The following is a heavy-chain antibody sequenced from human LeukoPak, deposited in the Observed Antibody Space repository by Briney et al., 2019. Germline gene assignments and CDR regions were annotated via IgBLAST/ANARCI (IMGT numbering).Heavy chain of an antibody. J-gene: IGHJ3*02. V-gene: IGHV4-59*01. CDR1: GGSITNSY. D-gene: IGHD1-1*01. CDR3: ARDPLSTNDFDI. CDR2: INYSGST. Sequence: SETLSLTCTVSGGSITNSYWNWIRQSPGKGLEGIGYINYSGSTNYNPSLKSRVTISVDTSKNQFSLKLSSVTAADTAVYFCARDPLSTNDFDIWGQGTMVTVSS.